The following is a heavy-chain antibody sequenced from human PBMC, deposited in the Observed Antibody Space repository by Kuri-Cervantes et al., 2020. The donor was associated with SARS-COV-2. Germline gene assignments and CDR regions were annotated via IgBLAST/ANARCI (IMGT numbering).Heavy chain of an antibody. CDR2: IWYGGSNK. CDR1: GFTFSSYG. D-gene: IGHD6-25*01. J-gene: IGHJ4*02. Sequence: GESLKTSCAASGFTFSSYGMHWVRQAPGKGLEGVAVIWYGGSNKYYADSVKGRFTISRDNSKNTLYLQMNSLRAEDTAVYYCAKDRAPRSSDYFDYWGQGTLVTVSS. CDR3: AKDRAPRSSDYFDY. V-gene: IGHV3-30*02.